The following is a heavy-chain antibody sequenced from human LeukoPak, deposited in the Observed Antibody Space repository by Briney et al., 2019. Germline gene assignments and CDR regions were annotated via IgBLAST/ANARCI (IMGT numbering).Heavy chain of an antibody. Sequence: SETLSLTCAVYGGSFSGYYWSWIRQPPGRGLEWIGEINHSGSTNYNPSLKSRVTISVDTSKNQFSLKLSSVTAADTAVYYCARESAAGPFDFWGQGTLVTVSS. D-gene: IGHD6-19*01. CDR3: ARESAAGPFDF. CDR2: INHSGST. CDR1: GGSFSGYY. J-gene: IGHJ4*02. V-gene: IGHV4-34*01.